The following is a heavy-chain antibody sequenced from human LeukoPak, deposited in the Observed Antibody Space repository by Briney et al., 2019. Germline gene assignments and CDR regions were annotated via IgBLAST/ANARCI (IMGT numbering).Heavy chain of an antibody. Sequence: GGSLRLSCAASGFTFSSYSMNWVRQAPGKGLEWVSSISSSSTYIYYADSVKGRFTISRDNAKNSLYLLMNSLRAEDTAVYCCAVLDSSGFPDYWGQGTLVTVSS. J-gene: IGHJ4*02. CDR2: ISSSSTYI. V-gene: IGHV3-21*01. CDR1: GFTFSSYS. D-gene: IGHD3-22*01. CDR3: AVLDSSGFPDY.